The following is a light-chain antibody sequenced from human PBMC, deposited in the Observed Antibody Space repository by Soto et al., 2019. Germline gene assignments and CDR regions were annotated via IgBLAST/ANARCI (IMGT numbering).Light chain of an antibody. CDR2: AAS. CDR3: QQSFGTPRT. V-gene: IGKV1-39*01. Sequence: DIQMTQSPSSLPASVGDRVTITCRASQTIANYLNWYQQKPGKAPKPLIYAASSVHSGVPPRFSGSGSGTDFTLTISSLQHEDFATYYCQQSFGTPRTFGQGTKV. J-gene: IGKJ1*01. CDR1: QTIANY.